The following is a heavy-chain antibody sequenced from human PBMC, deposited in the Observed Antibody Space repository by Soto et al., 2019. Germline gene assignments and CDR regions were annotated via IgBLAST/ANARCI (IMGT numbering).Heavy chain of an antibody. CDR3: ARGYWRFGESYYFDY. J-gene: IGHJ4*02. V-gene: IGHV3-53*01. Sequence: PGGSLRLSCAASGFTVSSGYMSWVRQAPGMGLEWVSVILSGGDTYYAASVKGRFTVSRDNSQNTVYLQMNSLRGEDTATYYCARGYWRFGESYYFDYWGQGSLVTVSS. CDR2: ILSGGDT. D-gene: IGHD3-10*01. CDR1: GFTVSSGY.